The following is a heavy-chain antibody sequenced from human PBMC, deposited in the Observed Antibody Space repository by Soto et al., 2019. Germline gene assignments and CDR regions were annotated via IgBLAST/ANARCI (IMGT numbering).Heavy chain of an antibody. CDR2: IHPSGST. V-gene: IGHV4-34*01. CDR3: ARGRDEYKLGNV. J-gene: IGHJ6*02. CDR1: GGSLSDYY. D-gene: IGHD1-1*01. Sequence: SETLSLTCGVSGGSLSDYYWPWIRQTPGKGLEWIGEIHPSGSTYYNPSLRSRVTISVDTSKNQFSLKLTSLTAADTAIYYCARGRDEYKLGNVWGHGTTVTVSS.